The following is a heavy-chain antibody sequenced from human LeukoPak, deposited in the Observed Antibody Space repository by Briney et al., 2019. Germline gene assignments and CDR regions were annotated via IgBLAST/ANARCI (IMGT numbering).Heavy chain of an antibody. CDR3: VREDYNDSGWYFDL. CDR1: GFTFSSHW. Sequence: GGSLRLSCAASGFTFSSHWMHWGSQAPGKGLGWVSRIKTDGMRTTYADSVKGRFTISRDNAKNTLYLQMNSLRAEDTAVYYCVREDYNDSGWYFDLWGRGTLVTVSS. CDR2: IKTDGMRT. J-gene: IGHJ2*01. D-gene: IGHD4-17*01. V-gene: IGHV3-74*01.